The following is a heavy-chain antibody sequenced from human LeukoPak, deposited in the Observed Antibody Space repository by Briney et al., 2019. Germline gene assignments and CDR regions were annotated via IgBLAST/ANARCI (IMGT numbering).Heavy chain of an antibody. V-gene: IGHV4-59*12. CDR3: AMGGQAQNY. CDR1: GGSISGSY. CDR2: IYYKGNA. Sequence: SETLSLTCTVSGGSISGSYWTWIRQPPGKGLEWIGQIYYKGNADYNPSLKSRVTLSVDTSKNQFSLKLSSVTAADTAVYYCAMGGQAQNYWGQGTLVTVSS. J-gene: IGHJ4*02.